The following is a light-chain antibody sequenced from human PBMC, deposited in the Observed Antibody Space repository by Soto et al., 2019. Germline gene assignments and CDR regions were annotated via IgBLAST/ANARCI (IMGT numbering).Light chain of an antibody. CDR3: QQHGTSPIT. Sequence: EIVLTQSPVTLSLSPGERATLSCRASQSVRTYLAWYQVKPGQAPRLLIYDASRRATGIPDRFSGSGSGTDFTLTISRLEPEDFAVYYCQQHGTSPITFGQGTRLEIK. J-gene: IGKJ5*01. CDR2: DAS. V-gene: IGKV3-20*01. CDR1: QSVRTY.